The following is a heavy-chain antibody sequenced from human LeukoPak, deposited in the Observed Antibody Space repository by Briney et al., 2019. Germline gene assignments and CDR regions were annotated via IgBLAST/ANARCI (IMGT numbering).Heavy chain of an antibody. CDR1: GGSISSSSYY. Sequence: PSETLSLTCTVSGGSISSSSYYWGWIRQPPGKGLEWIGSIYYSGSTYYNPSLKSRVTISVDTSKNQFSLKLSSVTAADTAVYYCARDHYDSSGFDYWGQGTLVTVSS. CDR2: IYYSGST. D-gene: IGHD3-22*01. V-gene: IGHV4-39*07. J-gene: IGHJ4*02. CDR3: ARDHYDSSGFDY.